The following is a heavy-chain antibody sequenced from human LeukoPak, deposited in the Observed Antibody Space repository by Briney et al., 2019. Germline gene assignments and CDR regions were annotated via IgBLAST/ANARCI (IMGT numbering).Heavy chain of an antibody. CDR3: ARGASRSFDY. J-gene: IGHJ4*02. CDR2: MTPNSGST. CDR1: GYTFTSYD. Sequence: ASVKVSCKASGYTFTSYDINWVRQATGRGLEWMGSMTPNSGSTAYAQKFQGRVTMTRTTSISTAYMELSSLRSEDTAVYYCARGASRSFDYWGQGTLVTVSS. V-gene: IGHV1-8*01.